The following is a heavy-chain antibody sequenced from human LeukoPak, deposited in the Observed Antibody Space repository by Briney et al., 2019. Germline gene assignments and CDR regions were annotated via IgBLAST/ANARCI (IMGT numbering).Heavy chain of an antibody. J-gene: IGHJ4*02. CDR3: AKDRIAARPIPQDY. Sequence: LSLTCTVSGGSISSYYWSWIRQPPGKGLEWVSGISWNSGSIGYADSVKGRFTISRDNAKNSLYLQMNSLRAEDTAVYYCAKDRIAARPIPQDYWGQGTLVTVSS. CDR1: GGSISSYY. CDR2: ISWNSGSI. V-gene: IGHV3-9*01. D-gene: IGHD6-6*01.